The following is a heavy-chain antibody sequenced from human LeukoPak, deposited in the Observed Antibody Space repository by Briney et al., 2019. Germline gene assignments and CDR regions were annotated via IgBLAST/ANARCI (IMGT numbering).Heavy chain of an antibody. D-gene: IGHD5-24*01. CDR3: AREGGGWLNNAFDI. Sequence: GGSLRLSCAASGFTFSSYAMHWVRQAPGKGLEWVAVISFDGSNKYYADSVKGRFTISRDNSKNTLYLQMNSLRAEDTAVYYCAREGGGWLNNAFDIWGQGTMVTVSS. CDR2: ISFDGSNK. J-gene: IGHJ3*02. CDR1: GFTFSSYA. V-gene: IGHV3-30-3*01.